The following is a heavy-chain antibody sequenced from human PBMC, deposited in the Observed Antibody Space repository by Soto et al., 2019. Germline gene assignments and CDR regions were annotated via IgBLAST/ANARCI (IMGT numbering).Heavy chain of an antibody. V-gene: IGHV3-7*03. J-gene: IGHJ4*02. D-gene: IGHD6-19*01. CDR1: GFTFSNYR. Sequence: EVLLVESGGGLVQPGGSLRLSCAASGFTFSNYRMSWVRQAPGKGLEWVARIKEDGSERYYVPSVRGRFTISRDNAKNSLSLQMNSLRADDTAVYYCASLKVRSAWDFWGQGTLVTVSS. CDR2: IKEDGSER. CDR3: ASLKVRSAWDF.